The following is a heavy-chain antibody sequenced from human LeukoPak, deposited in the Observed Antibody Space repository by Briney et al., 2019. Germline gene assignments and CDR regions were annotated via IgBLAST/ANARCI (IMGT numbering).Heavy chain of an antibody. D-gene: IGHD5-18*01. J-gene: IGHJ4*02. V-gene: IGHV3-7*01. Sequence: GSLRLSCAASGFTFSSYWMSWVRQAPGKGLEWVANIKQDGSEKYYVDSVKSRFTISRDNAKNSLYLQMNSLRAEDTAVYYCAGETGIQLWPSLPDYWGQGTLVTVSS. CDR1: GFTFSSYW. CDR3: AGETGIQLWPSLPDY. CDR2: IKQDGSEK.